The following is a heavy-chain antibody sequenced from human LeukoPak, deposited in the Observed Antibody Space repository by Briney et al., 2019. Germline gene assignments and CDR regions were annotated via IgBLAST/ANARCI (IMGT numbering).Heavy chain of an antibody. CDR3: AKLLITGTTFDAFDI. V-gene: IGHV3-30*02. Sequence: GGSLRLSCAASGFTFSSYGMHWVRQAPGKGLEWVAFIRYDGSNKYYADSVKGRFTISRDNSKNTLYPQMNSLRAEDTAVYYCAKLLITGTTFDAFDIWGQGTMVTVSS. CDR1: GFTFSSYG. J-gene: IGHJ3*02. D-gene: IGHD1-20*01. CDR2: IRYDGSNK.